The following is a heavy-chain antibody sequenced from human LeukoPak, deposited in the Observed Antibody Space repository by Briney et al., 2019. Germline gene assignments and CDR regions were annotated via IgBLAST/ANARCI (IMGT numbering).Heavy chain of an antibody. J-gene: IGHJ4*02. CDR1: GGSFSGYY. V-gene: IGHV4-34*01. D-gene: IGHD4-17*01. Sequence: PSETLSLTCAVYGGSFSGYYWSWIRQPPGKGLEWIGEINHSGSTNYNPSLKSRVTISVDTSKNQSSLKLSSVTAADTAVYYCARTGSTVTMLYPFDHWGQGTLVTVSS. CDR3: ARTGSTVTMLYPFDH. CDR2: INHSGST.